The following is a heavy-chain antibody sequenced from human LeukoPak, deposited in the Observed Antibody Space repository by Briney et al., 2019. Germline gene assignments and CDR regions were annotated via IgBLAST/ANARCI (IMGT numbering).Heavy chain of an antibody. V-gene: IGHV1-2*02. D-gene: IGHD6-13*01. CDR1: GYTFTGYY. Sequence: ASVKVSCKASGYTFTGYYMHWVRQAPGQGLEWMGWINPNSGGTNYAQKFQGRVTMTRDTSISTAYMELSRLRSDDTAAYYCAREGTKSSSSWSHLYYYMDVWGKGTTVTVSS. J-gene: IGHJ6*03. CDR3: AREGTKSSSSWSHLYYYMDV. CDR2: INPNSGGT.